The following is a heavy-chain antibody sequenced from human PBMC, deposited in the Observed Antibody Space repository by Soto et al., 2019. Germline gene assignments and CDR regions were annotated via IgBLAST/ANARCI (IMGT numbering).Heavy chain of an antibody. Sequence: GASVKVSCKASGYTFTSYGISWVRQAPGQGLEWMGWISAYNGNTNYAQKLQGRVTMTTDTSTSTAYMELRSLRSDDTAVYYCARVLTLYYDSSGPKKATCDYWGQGTLVTVSS. D-gene: IGHD3-22*01. J-gene: IGHJ4*02. V-gene: IGHV1-18*04. CDR1: GYTFTSYG. CDR2: ISAYNGNT. CDR3: ARVLTLYYDSSGPKKATCDY.